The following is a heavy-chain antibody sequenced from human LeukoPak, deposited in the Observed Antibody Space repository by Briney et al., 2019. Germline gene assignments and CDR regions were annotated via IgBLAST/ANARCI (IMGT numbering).Heavy chain of an antibody. D-gene: IGHD3-3*01. Sequence: GGSLRLSCAASGFTFSSYAMSWVRQAPGKGLEWVSAISGSGGSTYYADSVKGRFTISRDNAKNSLYLQMNSLRAEDTAVYYCARDGEIPRSYDFWSGYLHAFDIWGQGTMVTVSS. V-gene: IGHV3-23*01. J-gene: IGHJ3*02. CDR1: GFTFSSYA. CDR2: ISGSGGST. CDR3: ARDGEIPRSYDFWSGYLHAFDI.